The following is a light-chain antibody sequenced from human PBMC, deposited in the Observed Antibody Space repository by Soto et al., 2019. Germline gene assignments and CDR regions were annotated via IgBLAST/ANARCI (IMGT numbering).Light chain of an antibody. J-gene: IGLJ2*01. Sequence: QSALTQPASVSGSPGQSITISCTGTSSDVGGHNFVSWYQQHPGRAPKLMIYDVRNRPSGVSNRFSGSKSANTASLTISGLRAEDEADYYCSSYSSSGTLVFGGGTKLTVL. CDR1: SSDVGGHNF. CDR2: DVR. V-gene: IGLV2-14*01. CDR3: SSYSSSGTLV.